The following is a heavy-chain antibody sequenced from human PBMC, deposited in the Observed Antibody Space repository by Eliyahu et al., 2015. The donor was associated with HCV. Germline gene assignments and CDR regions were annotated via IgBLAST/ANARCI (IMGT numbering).Heavy chain of an antibody. CDR3: ARDRATLTYDGGDY. CDR2: ISSTSYYI. V-gene: IGHV3-21*02. Sequence: VQLVESGGGLVKRGGSLRLSCAASGFTFSSYSMNWVRQAPGEGLEWVSSISSTSYYIYYADSVKGRFTITRDNAKNSLYLQMNSLRAEDTAVYYCARDRATLTYDGGDYWGQGTLVTVSS. CDR1: GFTFSSYS. D-gene: IGHD4-11*01. J-gene: IGHJ4*02.